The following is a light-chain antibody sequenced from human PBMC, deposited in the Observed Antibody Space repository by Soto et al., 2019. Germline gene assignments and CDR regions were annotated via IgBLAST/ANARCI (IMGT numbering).Light chain of an antibody. CDR1: QAIASW. Sequence: DIQMTQSPSSVSASVGHRETITRRASQAIASWLAWYQQKPGEAPKLLIFTVSLLHSGVPPRFSGSGSGTDFTLTISSLQPEDFATYYCQQTLSFPPTFGQGTKV. CDR3: QQTLSFPPT. CDR2: TVS. J-gene: IGKJ1*01. V-gene: IGKV1-12*01.